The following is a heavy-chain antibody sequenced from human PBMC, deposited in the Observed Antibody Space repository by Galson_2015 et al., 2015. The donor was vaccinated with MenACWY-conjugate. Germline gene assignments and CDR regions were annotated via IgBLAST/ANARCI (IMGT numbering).Heavy chain of an antibody. J-gene: IGHJ4*02. CDR2: ST. D-gene: IGHD6-19*01. V-gene: IGHV4-39*01. Sequence: STHYNSSLQSRATVSVDTSKNQFSLKLSSVTAADTAVYYCARRNGWYYFDSWGQGTLVTVSS. CDR3: ARRNGWYYFDS.